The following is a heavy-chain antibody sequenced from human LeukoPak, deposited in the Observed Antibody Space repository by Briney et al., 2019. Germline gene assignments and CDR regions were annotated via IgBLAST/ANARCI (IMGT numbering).Heavy chain of an antibody. J-gene: IGHJ5*02. CDR2: IYWDDDK. V-gene: IGHV2-5*02. CDR1: GFSLSTSGVG. D-gene: IGHD5-24*01. Sequence: SGPTLVKPTQTLTLTCTFSGFSLSTSGVGVGWIRQPPGKALEWLALIYWDDDKRYSPSLKSGLTITKDTSKNQVVLTMTNMDPVDTATYYCAHGPFVGLHGCWFDPWGQGTLVTVSS. CDR3: AHGPFVGLHGCWFDP.